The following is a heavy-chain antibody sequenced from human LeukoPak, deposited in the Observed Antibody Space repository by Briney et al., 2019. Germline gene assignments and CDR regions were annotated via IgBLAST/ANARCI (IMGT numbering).Heavy chain of an antibody. Sequence: GRSLRLSCVASGFTFSSYAMNWVRQAPGKGLEWVAVISYDGSNKYYADSVKGRFTISRDNSKNTLYLQMNSLRAEDTAVYYCARDRDVHYFDYWGQGTLVTVSS. CDR2: ISYDGSNK. J-gene: IGHJ4*02. CDR3: ARDRDVHYFDY. CDR1: GFTFSSYA. D-gene: IGHD2-21*02. V-gene: IGHV3-30*04.